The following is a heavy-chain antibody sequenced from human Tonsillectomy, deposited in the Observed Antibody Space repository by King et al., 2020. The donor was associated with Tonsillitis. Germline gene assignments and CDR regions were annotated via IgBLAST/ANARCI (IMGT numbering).Heavy chain of an antibody. CDR1: GGSVSSSDHY. CDR3: TRYVDGSFDY. Sequence: LQLQESGPGVVKPSETLSLTCTVSGGSVSSSDHYWAWIRQPPGKGLEWIGYLYYSTTTFYNPSLKSRITISGGTSENQFSLKLSSVTAADTAVYFCTRYVDGSFDYWGQGTLVTVSS. J-gene: IGHJ4*02. V-gene: IGHV4-39*01. CDR2: LYYSTTT. D-gene: IGHD1-26*01.